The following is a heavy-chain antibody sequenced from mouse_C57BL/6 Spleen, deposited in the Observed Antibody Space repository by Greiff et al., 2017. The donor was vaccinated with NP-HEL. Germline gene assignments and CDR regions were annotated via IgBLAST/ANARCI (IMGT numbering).Heavy chain of an antibody. CDR3: ASNYYGSSYVGY. Sequence: EVHLVESGGGLVKPGGSLKLSCAASGFTFSDYGMHWVRQAPEKGLEWVAYISSGSSTIYYADTVKGRFTISRDNAKNTLFLQMTSLRSEDTAMYYCASNYYGSSYVGYWGQGTTLTVSS. CDR2: ISSGSSTI. V-gene: IGHV5-17*01. D-gene: IGHD1-1*01. CDR1: GFTFSDYG. J-gene: IGHJ2*01.